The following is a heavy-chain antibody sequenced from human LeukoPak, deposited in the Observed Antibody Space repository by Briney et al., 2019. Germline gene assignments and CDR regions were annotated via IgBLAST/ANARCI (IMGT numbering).Heavy chain of an antibody. CDR3: AAEDGDYAFDI. CDR1: GYSFTSHY. Sequence: ASVKVSCKASGYSFTSHYMHWVRQAPGQGLEWMGLINPSGGSTSYAQKFQGRVTMTRDMSTSTVYMELSSLRSEDTAVYYCAAEDGDYAFDIWGQGTMVTVSS. J-gene: IGHJ3*02. CDR2: INPSGGST. D-gene: IGHD4-17*01. V-gene: IGHV1-46*01.